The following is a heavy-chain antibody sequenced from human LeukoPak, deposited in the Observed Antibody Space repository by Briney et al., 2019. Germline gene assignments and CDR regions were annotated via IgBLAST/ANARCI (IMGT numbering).Heavy chain of an antibody. CDR3: ARQGKIAAAGTPPYYYYGMDV. CDR1: GFTFSNYD. Sequence: PGGSLRLSCAASGFTFSNYDMHWVRQALGKGLEWVSSIGTNDDTDYPGSVKGRFTISREDAKNSLYLQMNNLGAGDTAVYYCARQGKIAAAGTPPYYYYGMDVWGQGTTVTVSS. V-gene: IGHV3-13*01. J-gene: IGHJ6*02. CDR2: IGTNDDT. D-gene: IGHD6-13*01.